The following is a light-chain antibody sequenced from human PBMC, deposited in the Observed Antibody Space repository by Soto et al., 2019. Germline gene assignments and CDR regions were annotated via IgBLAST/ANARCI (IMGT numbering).Light chain of an antibody. J-gene: IGKJ1*01. CDR2: GAS. Sequence: EIVLTQSPATLSVSPGERVTLSCRASESVDINLAWYQQKPGQAPRLLIYGASTRATDMPGTFSGRGSGTELTLTISSLQSEDFAVYYCQQYKKWPRTFGQGTKVDIX. CDR1: ESVDIN. CDR3: QQYKKWPRT. V-gene: IGKV3-15*01.